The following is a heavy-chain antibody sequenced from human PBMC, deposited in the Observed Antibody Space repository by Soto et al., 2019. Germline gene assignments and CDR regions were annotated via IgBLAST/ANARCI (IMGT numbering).Heavy chain of an antibody. V-gene: IGHV1-18*01. CDR2: ISAYNGNT. D-gene: IGHD6-13*01. Sequence: ASVKVSCKASGYTFTNYGISWVRQAPGQGLEWMGWISAYNGNTNYAQKFQGRVTLTTDTSTSTAYMELRSLRSDDTALYYCARDDIATPGRLRFASWGQGSLVTVSS. CDR3: ARDDIATPGRLRFAS. CDR1: GYTFTNYG. J-gene: IGHJ5*01.